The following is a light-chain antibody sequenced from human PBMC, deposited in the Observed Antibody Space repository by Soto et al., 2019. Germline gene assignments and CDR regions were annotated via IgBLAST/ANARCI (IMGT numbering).Light chain of an antibody. V-gene: IGKV3-20*01. CDR3: QQYGVSPPFT. J-gene: IGKJ2*01. CDR2: GAA. CDR1: QSISTRN. Sequence: IVLTQSPGTLSLSPGERAALSCRASQSISTRNLAWFQQKPGQAPRVLISGAANRATGIPDRFSGSGSGTDFTLTISRLEPEDFAVYFCQQYGVSPPFTFGQGTKVEIK.